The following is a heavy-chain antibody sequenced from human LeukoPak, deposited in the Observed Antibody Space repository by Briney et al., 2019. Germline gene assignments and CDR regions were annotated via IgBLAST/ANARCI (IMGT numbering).Heavy chain of an antibody. CDR1: GGSISSYY. J-gene: IGHJ4*02. CDR3: ARVRTYYDILTGYYLYYFDY. D-gene: IGHD3-9*01. V-gene: IGHV4-59*01. CDR2: IYYSGST. Sequence: SETLSLTCTVSGGSISSYYWSWIRQPPWKGLEWIGYIYYSGSTNYNPSLKSRVTISVDTSKNQFSLKLSSVTAADTAVYYCARVRTYYDILTGYYLYYFDYWGQGTLVTVSS.